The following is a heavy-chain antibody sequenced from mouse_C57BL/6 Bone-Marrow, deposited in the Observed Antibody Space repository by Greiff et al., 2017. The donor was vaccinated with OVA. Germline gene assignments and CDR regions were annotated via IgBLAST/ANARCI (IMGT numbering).Heavy chain of an antibody. Sequence: EVQLQQSGPVLVKPGASVKMSCKASGYTFTDYYMNWVKQSHGKSLEWIGVINPYNGGTSYNQKFKGKATLTVDKSSSTAYMELNSLTSEDSAVYYCVLYSNYVSFAYWGQGTLVTVSA. J-gene: IGHJ3*01. D-gene: IGHD2-5*01. CDR1: GYTFTDYY. V-gene: IGHV1-19*01. CDR2: INPYNGGT. CDR3: VLYSNYVSFAY.